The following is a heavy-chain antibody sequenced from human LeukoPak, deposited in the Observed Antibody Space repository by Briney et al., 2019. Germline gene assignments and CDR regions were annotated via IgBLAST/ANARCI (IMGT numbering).Heavy chain of an antibody. D-gene: IGHD2-2*01. Sequence: SETLSLTCTVSGGSISSGSYYWSWIRQPAGKGLEWIGRIYTSGSTNYNPSLKSRVTMSVDTSKHQFSLKLSSVTAADTAVYYCARDVVTTTGDYFDYWGQGTLVTVSS. CDR2: IYTSGST. CDR3: ARDVVTTTGDYFDY. V-gene: IGHV4-61*02. CDR1: GGSISSGSYY. J-gene: IGHJ4*02.